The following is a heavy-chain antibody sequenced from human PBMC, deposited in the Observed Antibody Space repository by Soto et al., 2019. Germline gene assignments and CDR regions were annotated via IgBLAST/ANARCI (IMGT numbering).Heavy chain of an antibody. D-gene: IGHD2-2*01. CDR1: GFTFSSYA. CDR2: ISGSGGST. J-gene: IGHJ6*02. Sequence: EVQLLESGGGLVQPGGSLRLSCAASGFTFSSYAMSWVRQAPGKGLEWVSAISGSGGSTYYADSVKRRFTISRDNSKNALYLQMNSRRAEDTAVYYCWSGLCSSTSCYGEYYYYGMDVWGQGTTVTVSS. V-gene: IGHV3-23*01. CDR3: WSGLCSSTSCYGEYYYYGMDV.